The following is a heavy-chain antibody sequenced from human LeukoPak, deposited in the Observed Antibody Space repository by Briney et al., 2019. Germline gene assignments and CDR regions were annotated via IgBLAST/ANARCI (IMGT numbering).Heavy chain of an antibody. J-gene: IGHJ3*02. Sequence: GGSLRLSCAASGFTFSSYAMHWVRQAPGKGLEWVAVISYDGSNKYYADSVKGRFTISRDNSKNTLYLQMNSLRAEDTAVYYCASPGSYRYYRAFDIWGQGTMVTVSS. CDR1: GFTFSSYA. CDR3: ASPGSYRYYRAFDI. D-gene: IGHD3-16*02. CDR2: ISYDGSNK. V-gene: IGHV3-30*14.